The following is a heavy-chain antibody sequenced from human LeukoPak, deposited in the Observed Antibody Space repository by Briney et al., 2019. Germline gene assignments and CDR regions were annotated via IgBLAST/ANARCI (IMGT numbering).Heavy chain of an antibody. V-gene: IGHV3-30-3*02. J-gene: IGHJ4*02. CDR2: ISYDGSNK. Sequence: PGRSLRLSCAASGFTFSSYAMHWVRQAPGKGLEWVAVISYDGSNKYYADSVKGRFTISRDNSKSTLYLQMNSLRADDTAVYYCAKRSTIAARHFDYWGQGTLVTVSS. CDR3: AKRSTIAARHFDY. CDR1: GFTFSSYA. D-gene: IGHD6-6*01.